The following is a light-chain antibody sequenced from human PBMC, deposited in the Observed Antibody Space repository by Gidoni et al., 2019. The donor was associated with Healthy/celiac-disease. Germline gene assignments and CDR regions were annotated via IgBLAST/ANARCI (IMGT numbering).Light chain of an antibody. CDR3: QQYNNWPP. V-gene: IGKV3-15*01. J-gene: IGKJ2*01. Sequence: EIVMTQSPATLSVPPGERATLSCRASQSVSSNLAWYQQKPGQAPRLLIYGASTRATGIPARFSGSGSGTEFTLTISSLQSEDFAVYYCQQYNNWPPFGQGTKLEIK. CDR1: QSVSSN. CDR2: GAS.